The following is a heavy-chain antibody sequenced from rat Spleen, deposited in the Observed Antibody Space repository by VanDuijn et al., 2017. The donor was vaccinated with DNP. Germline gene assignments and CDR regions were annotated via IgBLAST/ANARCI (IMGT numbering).Heavy chain of an antibody. CDR1: GFTFSDYN. CDR2: IIHDGTTT. D-gene: IGHD1-11*01. V-gene: IGHV5-7*01. CDR3: ATGVYGGYEDWFAY. Sequence: EVQLVESGGGLVQPGRSLKLSCAASGFTFSDYNMAWVRQAPKKGLEWVATIIHDGTTTYYGDSARGRFTISRDNAKNSQYLQMDSLRSEDTATYYCATGVYGGYEDWFAYWGQGTLVTVSS. J-gene: IGHJ3*01.